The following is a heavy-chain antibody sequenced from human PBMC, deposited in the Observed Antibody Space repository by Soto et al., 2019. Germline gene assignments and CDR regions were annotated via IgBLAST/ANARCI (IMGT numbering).Heavy chain of an antibody. V-gene: IGHV1-69*06. CDR2: IIPLFGTA. Sequence: QVQLVQSGAEVKKPGSSVKVSCKASEGTCNSDAISWVRQAPGQGLEWMGGIIPLFGTATYAQKFQGRVTITADKSTSTAYMELNSPRSEDTALYYCASTRTTVSLLDYWGQGTLVTVSS. D-gene: IGHD4-17*01. J-gene: IGHJ4*02. CDR3: ASTRTTVSLLDY. CDR1: EGTCNSDA.